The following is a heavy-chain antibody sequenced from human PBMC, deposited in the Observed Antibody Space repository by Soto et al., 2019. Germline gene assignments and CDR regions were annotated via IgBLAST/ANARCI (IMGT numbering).Heavy chain of an antibody. Sequence: QVQLVQSGAEVKKPGASVKVSCKASGYTFTNYAFSWVRQAPGQGLEWMGWISAYNGNTNYPQKLQGRVTMTTDISTSTAYMELSSLRSDDTVVYYCARDLAAAGPFDCWGQGTLVTVSS. CDR3: ARDLAAAGPFDC. CDR1: GYTFTNYA. CDR2: ISAYNGNT. V-gene: IGHV1-18*01. D-gene: IGHD6-13*01. J-gene: IGHJ4*02.